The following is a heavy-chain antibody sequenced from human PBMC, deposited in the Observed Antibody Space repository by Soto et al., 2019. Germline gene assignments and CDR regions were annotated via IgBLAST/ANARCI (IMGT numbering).Heavy chain of an antibody. Sequence: SVKVSCKASGFTFRSSAVQWVRQARGQRLEWIGWLVVGTGNTTYAQKFQQRVTISSDRSTNTVSMELSSLTSEDAAVYYCATGAYCSGGSCSDYYYYYYGMDLWGQGTTVTVSS. D-gene: IGHD2-15*01. J-gene: IGHJ6*02. CDR3: ATGAYCSGGSCSDYYYYYYGMDL. V-gene: IGHV1-58*01. CDR2: LVVGTGNT. CDR1: GFTFRSSA.